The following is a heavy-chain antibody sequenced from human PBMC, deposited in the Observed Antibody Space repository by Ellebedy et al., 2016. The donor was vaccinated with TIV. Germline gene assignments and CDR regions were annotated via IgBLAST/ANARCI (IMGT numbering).Heavy chain of an antibody. CDR1: GFSLSTSEMC. CDR3: ARHRIHDAFDI. CDR2: IDWDDEK. J-gene: IGHJ3*02. D-gene: IGHD2-21*01. V-gene: IGHV2-70*01. Sequence: SGPTPVKPTQTLTLTCTFSGFSLSTSEMCVSWIRQPPGKALEWLALIDWDDEKSYSTSLKTRLTISKDSSKNQVVLTMTNMDPVDTATYYCARHRIHDAFDIWGQGTMVTVSS.